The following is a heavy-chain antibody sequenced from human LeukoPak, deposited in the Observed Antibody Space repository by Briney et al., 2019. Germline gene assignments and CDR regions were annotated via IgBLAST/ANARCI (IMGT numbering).Heavy chain of an antibody. CDR3: ARGGGLDV. CDR1: GFTFSSYW. J-gene: IGHJ6*02. CDR2: INHNGNVN. Sequence: GGSLRLSCAASGFTFSSYWMNWASQAPGKGLEWVASINHNGNVNYYVDSVKGRFTISRDNAKNSLYLQMSNLRAKDTAVYFCARGGGLDVWGQGATVTVSS. V-gene: IGHV3-7*03. D-gene: IGHD3-16*01.